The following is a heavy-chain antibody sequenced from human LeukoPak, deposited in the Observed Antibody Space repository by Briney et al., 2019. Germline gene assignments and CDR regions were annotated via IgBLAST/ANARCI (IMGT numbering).Heavy chain of an antibody. D-gene: IGHD3-22*01. CDR2: IIPIFGTA. Sequence: SVKVSCKASGYTFTGYYMHWVRQAPGQGLEWMGGIIPIFGTANYAQKFQGRVTITADESTSTAYMELSSLRSEDTAVYYCASDTYYYDSSGYYLNNWFDPWGQGTLVTVSS. CDR3: ASDTYYYDSSGYYLNNWFDP. CDR1: GYTFTGYY. V-gene: IGHV1-69*13. J-gene: IGHJ5*02.